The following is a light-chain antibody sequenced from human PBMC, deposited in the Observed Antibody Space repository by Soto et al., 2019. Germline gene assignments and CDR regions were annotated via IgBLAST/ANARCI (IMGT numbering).Light chain of an antibody. CDR1: QSVSRSY. Sequence: EIVLTQSPATLSLSPGDRATLSCGASQSVSRSYLAWYQQKPGQAPRLLIYDASNRATGVPARFSGSRSGTDFTLTISSLEPEDFAIYYCQQRQYWPPITFGQGTRLEIK. CDR2: DAS. V-gene: IGKV3-11*01. CDR3: QQRQYWPPIT. J-gene: IGKJ5*01.